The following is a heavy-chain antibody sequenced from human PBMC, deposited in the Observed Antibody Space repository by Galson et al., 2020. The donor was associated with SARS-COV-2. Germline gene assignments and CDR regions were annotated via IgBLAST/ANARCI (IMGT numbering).Heavy chain of an antibody. Sequence: SETLSLTCAVSGHSITSHTWWTWVRQYPGKGLEWIGAIHHSGVTHYNPSLKSRVTISVDKSQNQLSLNLRFVTAADTAIYFCARVGPTAGAFYAFDIWGQGTMVTVSS. CDR3: ARVGPTAGAFYAFDI. D-gene: IGHD6-13*01. V-gene: IGHV4-4*02. J-gene: IGHJ3*02. CDR2: IHHSGVT. CDR1: GHSITSHTW.